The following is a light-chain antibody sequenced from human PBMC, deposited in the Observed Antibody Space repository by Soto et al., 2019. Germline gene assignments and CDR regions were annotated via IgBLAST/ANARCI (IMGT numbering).Light chain of an antibody. CDR2: AAS. CDR1: EFLSSSY. Sequence: EIVLTQSPGTLSLSPGERATLSCRASEFLSSSYLVWYQQKPGQAPSLLIYAASRRATVIPDRFSGSGSATEYTLTINTLEPEDFAVYYCQQQGTFGQGTKLEIK. J-gene: IGKJ2*01. CDR3: QQQGT. V-gene: IGKV3-20*01.